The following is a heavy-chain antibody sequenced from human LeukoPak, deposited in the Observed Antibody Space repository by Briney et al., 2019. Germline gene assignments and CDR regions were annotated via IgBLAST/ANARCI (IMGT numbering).Heavy chain of an antibody. CDR1: GFTFSSYA. CDR2: ISGSGGST. D-gene: IGHD3-22*01. V-gene: IGHV3-23*01. CDR3: AKDFGTYYYDSSGYSYAFDI. Sequence: GGSLRLSCAASGFTFSSYAMSWVRQAPGKGLEWVSAISGSGGSTYYADSVKGRFTISRDNSKNTLYLQMNSLRAEDTAVYYCAKDFGTYYYDSSGYSYAFDIWGQGTMVTVSS. J-gene: IGHJ3*02.